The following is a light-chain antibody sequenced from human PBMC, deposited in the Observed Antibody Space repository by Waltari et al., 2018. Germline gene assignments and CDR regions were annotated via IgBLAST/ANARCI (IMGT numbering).Light chain of an antibody. CDR3: TSYAGSHNWV. CDR2: EVN. CDR1: SSHVGGSNY. Sequence: QSALTQPPSASGSPGPSVTISCTGTSSHVGGSNYVSWYQHHPGKAPKLMISEVNKRPSGVPDRFSGSKSGNTASLTVSGLQADDEADYYCTSYAGSHNWVFGGGTKLTVL. J-gene: IGLJ2*01. V-gene: IGLV2-8*01.